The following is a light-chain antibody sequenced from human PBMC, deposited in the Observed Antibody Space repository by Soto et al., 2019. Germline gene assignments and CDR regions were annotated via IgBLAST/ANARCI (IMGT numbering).Light chain of an antibody. J-gene: IGKJ1*01. CDR3: QQSYSSPPT. V-gene: IGKV1-39*01. CDR1: QSISNH. CDR2: AAS. Sequence: DIQRTQYKYSLSASLEDRFMITGGASQSISNHLNWYQQKPGKAPKLLIFAASSLQSGVPSRFSGSRSGPDFTLTISSLQPEDFATYYCQQSYSSPPTFGQGTKVDIK.